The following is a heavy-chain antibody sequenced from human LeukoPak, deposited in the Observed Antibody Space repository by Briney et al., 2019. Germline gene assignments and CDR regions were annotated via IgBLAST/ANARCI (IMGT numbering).Heavy chain of an antibody. D-gene: IGHD3-22*01. CDR3: ARGVELRRITMIVVVENAFDI. Sequence: ASVKVSCKASGYTFTSYDINWVRQATGQGLEWMGWMNPNSGNTGYAQKFQGRVTITRNTSISTAYMELSSLRSEDTAVYYCARGVELRRITMIVVVENAFDIWGQGTMVTVSS. CDR1: GYTFTSYD. CDR2: MNPNSGNT. J-gene: IGHJ3*02. V-gene: IGHV1-8*03.